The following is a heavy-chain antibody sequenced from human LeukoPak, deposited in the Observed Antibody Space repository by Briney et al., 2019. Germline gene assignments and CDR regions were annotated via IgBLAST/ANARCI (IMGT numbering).Heavy chain of an antibody. V-gene: IGHV4-30-4*01. CDR1: GGSISSGDYY. J-gene: IGHJ3*02. CDR2: IYYSGST. D-gene: IGHD3-10*01. CDR3: XSTXGXXRXFDI. Sequence: SETLSLTCTVSGGSISSGDYYWSWIRQPPGKGLEWIGYIYYSGSTYYNPSLKSRVTISVDTSKNQFSLKLSSVTAADTAVYYCXSTXGXXRXFDIWGQGTMVTVS.